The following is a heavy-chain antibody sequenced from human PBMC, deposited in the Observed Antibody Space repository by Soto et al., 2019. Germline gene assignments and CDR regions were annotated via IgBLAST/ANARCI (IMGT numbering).Heavy chain of an antibody. CDR1: GDTFTNFG. D-gene: IGHD3-10*01. CDR3: ATVLRGVVNWFDP. J-gene: IGHJ5*02. Sequence: HLVQSGPEVKKPGASITVSCKTSGDTFTNFGLSWVRQAPEQGLEWMGWIATYNSNRNYAQKFQGRLTLTTDTSTSTAYMELKSLRYDDTAVYYCATVLRGVVNWFDPWGQGTLVTVSS. V-gene: IGHV1-18*01. CDR2: IATYNSNR.